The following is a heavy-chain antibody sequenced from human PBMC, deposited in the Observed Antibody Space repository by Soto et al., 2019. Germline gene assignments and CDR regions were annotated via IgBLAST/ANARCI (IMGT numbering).Heavy chain of an antibody. D-gene: IGHD5-12*01. J-gene: IGHJ3*02. CDR2: IIPIFGTA. V-gene: IGHV1-69*01. Sequence: QVQLVQSGAEVKKPGSSVKVSCKASGGTFSSYAISWVRQAPGQGLEWMGGIIPIFGTANYAQKFQGRVTITADESTSSAYMELSSLRSEDTAVYYCARVPTYSGYEYDAFDIWGQGTMVTVSS. CDR1: GGTFSSYA. CDR3: ARVPTYSGYEYDAFDI.